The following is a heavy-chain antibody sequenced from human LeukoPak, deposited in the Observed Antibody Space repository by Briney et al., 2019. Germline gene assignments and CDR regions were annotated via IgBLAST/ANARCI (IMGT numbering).Heavy chain of an antibody. CDR1: GFTFSSYW. CDR2: INGDGSST. J-gene: IGHJ4*02. V-gene: IGHV3-74*01. D-gene: IGHD6-13*01. CDR3: FTIAAG. Sequence: GGSLRLSCAASGFTFSSYWMHWVRQAPGKGLVWVSRINGDGSSTSYADSVKGRFTISRDNAKNTLYLQMNSLRAEDTAVYYCFTIAAGGGQGTLVTVSS.